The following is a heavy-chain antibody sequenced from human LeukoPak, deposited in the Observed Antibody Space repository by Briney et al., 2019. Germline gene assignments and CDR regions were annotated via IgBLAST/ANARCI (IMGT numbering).Heavy chain of an antibody. Sequence: SETLSLTCAVYGGSFCGYYWGWIRQPPGKGLEWIGEINHSGSTNYNPSLKSRVTISVDTSKNQFSLKLSSVTAADTAVYYCARGRTVTKRGPFDYWGQGTLVTVSS. D-gene: IGHD4-17*01. V-gene: IGHV4-34*01. CDR3: ARGRTVTKRGPFDY. J-gene: IGHJ4*02. CDR2: INHSGST. CDR1: GGSFCGYY.